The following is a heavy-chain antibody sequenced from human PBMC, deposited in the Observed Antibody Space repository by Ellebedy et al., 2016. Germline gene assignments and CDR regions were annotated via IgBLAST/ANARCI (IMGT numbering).Heavy chain of an antibody. CDR3: AGVFDY. CDR2: IDCDGSGT. Sequence: GESLKISCAASGITLSNHWMHWVRQAPGKGLEWVSRIDCDGSGTSYADSVKGRFTISRDNAKNTLYLQMNSLRDEDTAVYYCAGVFDYWGQGTLVTVSS. J-gene: IGHJ4*02. CDR1: GITLSNHW. V-gene: IGHV3-74*01.